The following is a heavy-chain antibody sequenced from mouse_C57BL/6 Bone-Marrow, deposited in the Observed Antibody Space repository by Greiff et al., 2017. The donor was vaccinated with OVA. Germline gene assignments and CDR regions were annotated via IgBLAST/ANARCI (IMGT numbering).Heavy chain of an antibody. V-gene: IGHV3-6*01. Sequence: EVQLQESGPGLVKPSQSLSLTCSVTGYSITSGYYWNWIRQFPGNKLEWMGYISYDGSNNYNPSLKNRISITRDTSKNQFFLKLNSVTTEDTATYYCARDRGYSNVLDYWGQGTTLTVSS. J-gene: IGHJ2*01. CDR3: ARDRGYSNVLDY. CDR2: ISYDGSN. CDR1: GYSITSGYY. D-gene: IGHD2-5*01.